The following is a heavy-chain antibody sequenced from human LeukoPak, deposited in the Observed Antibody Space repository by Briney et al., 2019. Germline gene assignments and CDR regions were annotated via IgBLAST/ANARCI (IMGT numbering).Heavy chain of an antibody. CDR3: ARGGPTQGNCSSTSCLTGDY. CDR2: INHSGST. V-gene: IGHV4-34*01. CDR1: GGSFSGCY. Sequence: PSETLSLTCAVYGGSFSGCYWSWIRQPPGKGLEWIGEINHSGSTNYNPSLKSRVTISVDTSKNQFSLKLSSVTAADTAVYYCARGGPTQGNCSSTSCLTGDYWGQGTLVTVSS. D-gene: IGHD2-2*01. J-gene: IGHJ4*02.